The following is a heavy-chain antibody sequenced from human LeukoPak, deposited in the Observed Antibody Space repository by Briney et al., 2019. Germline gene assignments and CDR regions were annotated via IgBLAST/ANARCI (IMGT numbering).Heavy chain of an antibody. J-gene: IGHJ4*02. D-gene: IGHD3-10*01. CDR1: GGTFSSYA. V-gene: IGHV1-69*04. CDR2: IIPILGIA. Sequence: GASVKVSCKASGGTFSSYAISWVRQAPGQGLEWMGRIIPILGIANYAQKFQGRVTITADKSTSTAYMELSSLRSEDTAAYYCAAREDYYGSGSYFEHFDYWGQGTLVTVSS. CDR3: AAREDYYGSGSYFEHFDY.